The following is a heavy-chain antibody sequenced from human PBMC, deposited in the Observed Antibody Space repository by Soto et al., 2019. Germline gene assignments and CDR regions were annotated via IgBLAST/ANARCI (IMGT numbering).Heavy chain of an antibody. CDR1: GGTFGSYA. CDR2: IIPIFGTA. CDR3: ARAALRYFDWLSARRNYYGMEV. D-gene: IGHD3-9*01. V-gene: IGHV1-69*12. Sequence: QVQLVQSGAEVKKPGSSVKVSCKASGGTFGSYAISWVRQAPGQGLEWMGGIIPIFGTAKYAQKFQGRVTSTADESTSTAYMELSSLRSEDTAVYYCARAALRYFDWLSARRNYYGMEVWGQGTTVTGSS. J-gene: IGHJ6*02.